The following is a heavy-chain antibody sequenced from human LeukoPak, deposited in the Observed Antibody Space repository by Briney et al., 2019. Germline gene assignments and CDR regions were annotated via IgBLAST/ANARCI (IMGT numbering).Heavy chain of an antibody. CDR1: GFTFNTYI. Sequence: GGSLRLSCAASGFTFNTYIMTWVRQAPGKGLEWVSSITSRSSSIFYADSVKGRFTISRDNAKNSLYLHMNSLRAEDTAVYYCARGESAAGDASEFAYWGQGILVTVSS. V-gene: IGHV3-21*01. CDR3: ARGESAAGDASEFAY. CDR2: ITSRSSSI. J-gene: IGHJ4*02. D-gene: IGHD6-13*01.